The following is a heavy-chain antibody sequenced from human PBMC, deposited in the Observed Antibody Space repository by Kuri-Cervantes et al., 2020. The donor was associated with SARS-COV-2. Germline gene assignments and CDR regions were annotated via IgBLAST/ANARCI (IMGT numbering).Heavy chain of an antibody. J-gene: IGHJ3*02. CDR2: IKQDGSEK. V-gene: IGHV3-7*01. CDR1: GFTFSSYW. D-gene: IGHD4-17*01. CDR3: ASTSGSTVTPLLLAFDI. Sequence: GESLKISCAASGFTFSSYWMSWVRQAPGKGLEWVANIKQDGSEKYYVDSVKGRFTISRDNAKNSLYLQMNSLRAEDTAVYYCASTSGSTVTPLLLAFDIWGQGTMVTVSS.